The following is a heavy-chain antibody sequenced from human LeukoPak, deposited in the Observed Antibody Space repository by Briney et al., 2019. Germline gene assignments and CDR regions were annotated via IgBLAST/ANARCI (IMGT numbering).Heavy chain of an antibody. CDR2: INPNSGDA. CDR1: GYTFTSYG. J-gene: IGHJ6*02. CDR3: LRARSGMDV. V-gene: IGHV1-2*02. Sequence: GASVKVSCKASGYTFTSYGISWVRQAPGQGLEWMGWINPNSGDAKFAHQFQGRVTGSRDTSISTVYMELSSLTSDDTAVYYCLRARSGMDVWGQGTAVTV.